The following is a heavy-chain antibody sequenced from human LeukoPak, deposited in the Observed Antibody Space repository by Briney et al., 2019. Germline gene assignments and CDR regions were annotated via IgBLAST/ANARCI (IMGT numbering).Heavy chain of an antibody. V-gene: IGHV3-30-3*01. D-gene: IGHD5-18*01. J-gene: IGHJ4*02. CDR2: ISYDGSNK. CDR3: AREDGVQLWLPDY. Sequence: PGRSLRLSCAASGFTFSSYAMHWVRQAPGKGLEWVAVISYDGSNKYYADSVKGRFTISRDNSKNTLYLQMNSLRAEDTAVYYCAREDGVQLWLPDYWGQGTLVTVSP. CDR1: GFTFSSYA.